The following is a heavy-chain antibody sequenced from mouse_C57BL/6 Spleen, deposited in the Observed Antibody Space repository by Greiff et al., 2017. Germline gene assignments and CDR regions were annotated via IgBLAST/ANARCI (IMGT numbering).Heavy chain of an antibody. V-gene: IGHV14-2*01. CDR3: ARGGAYGSSHFDY. J-gene: IGHJ2*01. D-gene: IGHD1-1*01. CDR1: GFNIKDYY. CDR2: IDPEDGDT. Sequence: EVQLQQSGAELVKPGASVKLSCTASGFNIKDYYMHWVKQRTEQGLEWIGRIDPEDGDTKYAPTFQGQVTITADTSSNTAYLQLSSLTSEDTAVYYCARGGAYGSSHFDYWGQGTTLTVSS.